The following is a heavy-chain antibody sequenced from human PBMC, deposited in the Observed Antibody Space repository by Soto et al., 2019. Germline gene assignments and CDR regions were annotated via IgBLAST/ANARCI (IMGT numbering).Heavy chain of an antibody. D-gene: IGHD3-3*01. Sequence: QVQLQESGPGLVKPSQTLSLTCTVSGGSISSGGYYWSWIRQHPGKGLEWIGYIYYSGSTYYNPSLKSRVTISVDTSKNQFSLKLSSVTAADTAVYYCARGSGFLAWLLYRYYYGMDVWGQGTTVTVSS. J-gene: IGHJ6*02. CDR3: ARGSGFLAWLLYRYYYGMDV. CDR1: GGSISSGGYY. CDR2: IYYSGST. V-gene: IGHV4-31*03.